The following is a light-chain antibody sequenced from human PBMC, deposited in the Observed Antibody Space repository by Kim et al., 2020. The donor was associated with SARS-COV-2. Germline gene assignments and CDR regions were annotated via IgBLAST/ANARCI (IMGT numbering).Light chain of an antibody. V-gene: IGLV3-1*01. CDR3: QAWDSSTFYV. J-gene: IGLJ1*01. CDR1: KLGDKY. CDR2: QDS. Sequence: VSPGQTASITCSGDKLGDKYACWYQQKPGQTPVLVIYQDSKRPSGIPERFSGSNSGNTATLTISGTQAMDEADYYCQAWDSSTFYVFGTGTKVTVL.